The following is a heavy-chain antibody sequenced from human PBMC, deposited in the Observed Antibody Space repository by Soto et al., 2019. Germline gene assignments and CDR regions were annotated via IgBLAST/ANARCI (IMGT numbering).Heavy chain of an antibody. Sequence: QVQLVQSGAEVKKPGSSVKVSCKASGGTFSSYAISWVRQAPGQGLEWMGGIIPIFGTANYAQKFQGRVTITADESTSTAYMELSSLRSEDTAVYYCARGFRRWLPRGGAFDIWGQGTMVTVSS. D-gene: IGHD5-12*01. V-gene: IGHV1-69*12. CDR3: ARGFRRWLPRGGAFDI. J-gene: IGHJ3*02. CDR1: GGTFSSYA. CDR2: IIPIFGTA.